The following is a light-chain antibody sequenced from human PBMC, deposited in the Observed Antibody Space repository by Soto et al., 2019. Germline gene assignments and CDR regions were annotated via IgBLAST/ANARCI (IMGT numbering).Light chain of an antibody. CDR2: EVN. CDR3: SSYAGSNNYV. CDR1: SIDVGGYNY. Sequence: QSALTQPPSASGSPGQSVAISCTGTSIDVGGYNYVSWYQLHPGKAPKLMIYEVNMRPSGVPDRFSGSKSGNTASLTVSGLRAEDEADYYCSSYAGSNNYVFGTGTKVTVL. V-gene: IGLV2-8*01. J-gene: IGLJ1*01.